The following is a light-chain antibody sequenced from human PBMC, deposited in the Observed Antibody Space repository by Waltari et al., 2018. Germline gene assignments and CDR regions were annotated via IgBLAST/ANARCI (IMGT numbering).Light chain of an antibody. CDR3: MQGRHWPYT. J-gene: IGKJ2*01. CDR2: KVS. Sequence: VVVTPSPLSLPVTLGQPAAISCRSSQSLVHSNGDTYLTWFHQRPGQSPRRLIYKVSNRDSGVPDRFSGSGSGTDFTLKISRVEAEDVGVYYCMQGRHWPYTFGQGTKLEIK. V-gene: IGKV2-30*02. CDR1: QSLVHSNGDTY.